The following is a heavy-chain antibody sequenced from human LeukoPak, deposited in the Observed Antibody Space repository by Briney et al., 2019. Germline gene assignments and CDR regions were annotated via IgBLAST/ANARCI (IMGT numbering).Heavy chain of an antibody. D-gene: IGHD2-2*01. J-gene: IGHJ6*03. CDR3: ARDGTYQQAPNYYYYYMDV. CDR2: INPNSGGT. CDR1: GYTFTGYY. Sequence: GASVKVSCKASGYTFTGYYMHWVRQAPGQGLEWMGRINPNSGGTNYAQKFQGRVTMTRDTSISAAYMELSRLRSDDTAVYYCARDGTYQQAPNYYYYYMDVWGKGTTVTVSS. V-gene: IGHV1-2*06.